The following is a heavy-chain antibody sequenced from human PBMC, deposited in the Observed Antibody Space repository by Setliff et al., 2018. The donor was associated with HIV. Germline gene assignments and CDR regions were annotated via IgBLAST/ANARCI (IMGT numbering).Heavy chain of an antibody. CDR1: GGSISSYY. J-gene: IGHJ2*01. Sequence: PSETLSLTCTVSGGSISSYYWSWIRQPPGKGLEWIGYVYHTGITKYNPSLKSRATTSVDTSKNQFSLKLNTVTAADTAVYYCARGREVMTTAPYWYFDLWGRGTLVTVSS. CDR2: VYHTGIT. V-gene: IGHV4-59*12. D-gene: IGHD3-10*01. CDR3: ARGREVMTTAPYWYFDL.